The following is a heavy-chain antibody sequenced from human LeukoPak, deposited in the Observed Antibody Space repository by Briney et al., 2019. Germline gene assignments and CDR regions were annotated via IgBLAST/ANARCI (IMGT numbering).Heavy chain of an antibody. J-gene: IGHJ4*02. CDR1: GYIFNTYG. Sequence: ASVKVSCKTSGYIFNTYGISWVRQAPGQGLEWMGWISAYNGNTNYAQKLQGRVTMTTDTSTSTAYMELRSLRSDDTAVYYCARAGSGWYRDFDYWGRGTLVTVSS. D-gene: IGHD6-19*01. V-gene: IGHV1-18*01. CDR2: ISAYNGNT. CDR3: ARAGSGWYRDFDY.